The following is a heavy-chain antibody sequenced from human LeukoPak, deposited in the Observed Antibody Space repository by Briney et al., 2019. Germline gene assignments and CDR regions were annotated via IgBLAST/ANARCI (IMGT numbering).Heavy chain of an antibody. CDR1: GYSISSGYY. CDR2: ISHSGST. CDR3: ARHSPVGIFYFDY. J-gene: IGHJ4*02. V-gene: IGHV4-38-2*02. D-gene: IGHD1-26*01. Sequence: SETLSLTCTVSGYSISSGYYWGWIRQPPGKGLKWIGSISHSGSTYYNPSLKSRVTISVDTSKNQFSLKLSSVTAADTAVYYCARHSPVGIFYFDYWGQGTLVTVSS.